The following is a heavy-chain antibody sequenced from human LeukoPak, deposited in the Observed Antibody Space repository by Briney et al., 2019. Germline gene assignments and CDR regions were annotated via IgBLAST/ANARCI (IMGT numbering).Heavy chain of an antibody. CDR1: VYTFTDYY. CDR2: INPNSGGT. Sequence: ASVKVSCKAYVYTFTDYYMHWVRQAPGQGLEWMGWINPNSGGTNYAQKFQDRVTMTRDTSISTAYMELSSLRSDDTAVYYCATELGATYDNYYHGMDVWGQGTTVTVSS. J-gene: IGHJ6*02. V-gene: IGHV1-2*02. CDR3: ATELGATYDNYYHGMDV. D-gene: IGHD1-26*01.